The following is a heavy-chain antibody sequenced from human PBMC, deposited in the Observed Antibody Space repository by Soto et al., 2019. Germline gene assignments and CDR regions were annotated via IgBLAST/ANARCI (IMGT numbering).Heavy chain of an antibody. D-gene: IGHD7-27*01. CDR3: ARAEGWGPYDFDY. J-gene: IGHJ4*02. CDR2: ISYDGSNK. CDR1: GFTFSSYA. V-gene: IGHV3-30-3*01. Sequence: QVQLVESGGGVVQPGRSLRLSCAASGFTFSSYAMHWVRQAPGKGLEWVAVISYDGSNKYYADSVKGRFTISRDNSKNTLYLQMNSLRAEDTAVYYCARAEGWGPYDFDYWGQGTLVTVSS.